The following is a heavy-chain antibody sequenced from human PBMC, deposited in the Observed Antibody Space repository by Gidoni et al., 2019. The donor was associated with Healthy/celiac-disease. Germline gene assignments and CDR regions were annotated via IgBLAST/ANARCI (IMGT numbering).Heavy chain of an antibody. Sequence: VQLLESVGGLVQPGGSLRRSCSAAGFPLSSHAMSWVRQAPGKGLEWVSAISGSGGSTYYADSVKGRFTISRDKSKNTLYLQMNSLRAEDTAVYYCAKDLVVVPAAMGEVSDYWGQGTLVTVSS. D-gene: IGHD2-2*01. J-gene: IGHJ4*02. CDR1: GFPLSSHA. CDR3: AKDLVVVPAAMGEVSDY. CDR2: ISGSGGST. V-gene: IGHV3-23*01.